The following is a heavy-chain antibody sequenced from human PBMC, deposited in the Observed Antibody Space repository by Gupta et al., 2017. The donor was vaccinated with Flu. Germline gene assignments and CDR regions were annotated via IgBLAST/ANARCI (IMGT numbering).Heavy chain of an antibody. CDR1: GFTFSSYS. D-gene: IGHD6-19*01. CDR2: ISSSSSYI. V-gene: IGHV3-21*01. Sequence: EVQLVESGGGLVKPGGSLRLSCAASGFTFSSYSMNWVRQAPGKGLEWVSSISSSSSYIYYADSVKGRFTISRDNAKNSLYLQMNSLRAEDTAVYYCARDRMMDRIAVAGTPYYYYYGMDVWGQGTTVTVSS. J-gene: IGHJ6*02. CDR3: ARDRMMDRIAVAGTPYYYYYGMDV.